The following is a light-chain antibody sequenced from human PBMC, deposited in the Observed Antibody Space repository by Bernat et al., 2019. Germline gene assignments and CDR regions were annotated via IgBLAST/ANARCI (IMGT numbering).Light chain of an antibody. Sequence: DIQLTQSPSFLSASVGDRVTITCRASQVIGTYLAWYHQKPGKAPHLLIYGASTLQSGVPSRFSGSGSGTEFTLTISSLQTKDSATYYCQQLDKFPITFGQGTRLEIK. CDR2: GAS. CDR3: QQLDKFPIT. CDR1: QVIGTY. J-gene: IGKJ5*01. V-gene: IGKV1-9*01.